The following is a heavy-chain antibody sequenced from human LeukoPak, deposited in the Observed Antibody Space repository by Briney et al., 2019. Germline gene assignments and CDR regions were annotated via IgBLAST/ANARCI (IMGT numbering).Heavy chain of an antibody. CDR3: ARGSGYDSGTAVARTYYFDY. CDR2: TYYRSKWYK. CDR1: GDSVSSNSAS. V-gene: IGHV6-1*01. Sequence: SQTLSLTCAISGDSVSSNSASWNWIRQFPSRCLEWLGRTYYRSKWYKDYALSVKSRKTIHPDTSKNQFSLQLNSVTPEAKAVYYCARGSGYDSGTAVARTYYFDYWGQGPLVTVSS. D-gene: IGHD5-12*01. J-gene: IGHJ4*02.